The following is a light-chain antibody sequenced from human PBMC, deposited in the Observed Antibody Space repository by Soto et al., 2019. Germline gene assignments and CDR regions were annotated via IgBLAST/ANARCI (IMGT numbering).Light chain of an antibody. CDR2: GAS. CDR1: QTFTNNF. V-gene: IGKV3-20*01. Sequence: EIVLTQSPGTLSLSPGEKAILSCRASQTFTNNFLAWYQQKPGQAPRLLIYGASSRATGIPDRFSGSGSGTDFTLIISRVEPEDVAVYYCQQYGSSPYTFGQGTNLEIK. J-gene: IGKJ2*01. CDR3: QQYGSSPYT.